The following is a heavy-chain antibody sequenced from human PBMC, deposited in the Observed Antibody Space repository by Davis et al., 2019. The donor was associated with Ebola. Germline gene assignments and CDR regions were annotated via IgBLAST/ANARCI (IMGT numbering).Heavy chain of an antibody. CDR3: ARHATGSRRGMDV. CDR1: DASVSSYY. V-gene: IGHV4-59*08. Sequence: MPSETLSLTCTVSDASVSSYYWSWIRQPPGKGLEWIGYVSDSGSTNYNPSLRSRVTILVDTSKNQFSLKLTSVTAADTAIYYCARHATGSRRGMDVWGQGTTVTVSS. J-gene: IGHJ6*02. CDR2: VSDSGST. D-gene: IGHD1-1*01.